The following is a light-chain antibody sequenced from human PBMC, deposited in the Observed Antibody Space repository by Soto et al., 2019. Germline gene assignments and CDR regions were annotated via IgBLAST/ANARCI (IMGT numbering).Light chain of an antibody. CDR3: QQYGSSPLWT. CDR2: GAS. CDR1: QSVSSSY. Sequence: EFVLTQSPGTLSLSPGERATLSCRASQSVSSSYLAWYQQKPGQAPRLXXYGASSRATGIPDRFSGSGSGTDLTLTISILDTEDFAVYYCQQYGSSPLWTFGQGTKVYIK. J-gene: IGKJ1*01. V-gene: IGKV3-20*01.